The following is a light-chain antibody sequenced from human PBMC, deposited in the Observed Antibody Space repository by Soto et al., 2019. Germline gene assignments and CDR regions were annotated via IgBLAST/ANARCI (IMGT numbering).Light chain of an antibody. J-gene: IGKJ1*01. CDR3: QQRSNWPRT. CDR1: QSVSSN. V-gene: IGKV3-11*01. Sequence: EIVMTQSPATLSLSPGERATLSCRASQSVSSNLAWYQQKPGQAPRLLIYDASNRATGIPARFSGSGSGTDFTLTISSLEPEDFAVYYCQQRSNWPRTFGQGTKVHIK. CDR2: DAS.